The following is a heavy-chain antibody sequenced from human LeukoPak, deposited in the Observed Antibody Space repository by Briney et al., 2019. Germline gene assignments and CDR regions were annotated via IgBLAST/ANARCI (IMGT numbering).Heavy chain of an antibody. D-gene: IGHD4-17*01. CDR1: GGSIGSYH. V-gene: IGHV4-59*01. J-gene: IGHJ4*02. CDR3: ARVGTTVTDYFDY. CDR2: VFNNGGT. Sequence: SETLSLTCTVSGGSIGSYHWNWIRQPSGKGLEWIGIVFNNGGTKHNPSLKSRVAISVDTSKNQFALKLTSVTAADTAVYYCARVGTTVTDYFDYWGQGTLVTVSS.